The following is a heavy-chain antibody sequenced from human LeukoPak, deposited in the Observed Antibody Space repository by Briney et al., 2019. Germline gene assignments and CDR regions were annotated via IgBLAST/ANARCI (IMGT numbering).Heavy chain of an antibody. V-gene: IGHV3-30-3*01. CDR3: ARVGPDFWSGYYPPHYGMDV. CDR2: ISYDGSNK. Sequence: PGGSLRLSCAASGFTFSSYAMSWVRQAPGKGLEWVAVISYDGSNKYYADSVKGRFTISRDNSKNTLYLQMNSLRAEDTAVYYCARVGPDFWSGYYPPHYGMDVWGQGTTVTVSS. J-gene: IGHJ6*02. CDR1: GFTFSSYA. D-gene: IGHD3-3*01.